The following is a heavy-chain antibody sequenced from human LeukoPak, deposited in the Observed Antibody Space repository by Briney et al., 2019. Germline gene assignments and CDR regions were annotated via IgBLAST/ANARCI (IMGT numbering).Heavy chain of an antibody. CDR3: ASGERGFDY. V-gene: IGHV3-13*01. D-gene: IGHD7-27*01. CDR2: ISTAGDT. CDR1: GFNFSNND. J-gene: IGHJ4*02. Sequence: GGSLRLSCAVSGFNFSNNDMHWVRQPTGKGLEWVSGISTAGDTYYPDSVKGRFTISRKNAKSSFYLQMNSLRAGDTAVYYCASGERGFDYWGQGTLVTVSS.